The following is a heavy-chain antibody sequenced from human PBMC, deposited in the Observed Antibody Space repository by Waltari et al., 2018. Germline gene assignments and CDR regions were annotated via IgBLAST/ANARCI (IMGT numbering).Heavy chain of an antibody. J-gene: IGHJ4*02. D-gene: IGHD1-26*01. CDR1: GFTFSNAW. CDR3: TTDLWELLLARTDY. V-gene: IGHV3-15*01. Sequence: EVQLVESGGGLVKPGGSLRLSCAASGFTFSNAWMSWVRQAPGKGLEWVGRIKSKTDGGTTDYAAPVKGRFTISRDDSKNTLYLQMNSLKTEDTAVYYCTTDLWELLLARTDYWGQGTLVTVSS. CDR2: IKSKTDGGTT.